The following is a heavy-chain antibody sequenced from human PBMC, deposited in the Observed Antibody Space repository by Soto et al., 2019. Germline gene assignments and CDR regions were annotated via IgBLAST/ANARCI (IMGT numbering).Heavy chain of an antibody. CDR1: GFTFSSYW. D-gene: IGHD3-3*01. CDR2: IKQDGSEK. J-gene: IGHJ6*01. CDR3: ARDKGSITIFGVVPYYYYGMDV. V-gene: IGHV3-7*05. Sequence: EVQLVESGGGLVQPGGSLRLSCAASGFTFSSYWMSWVRQAPGKGLEWVANIKQDGSEKYYVDSVKGRFTISRDNAKNSLYLQMNSLRAEDTAVYYCARDKGSITIFGVVPYYYYGMDVW.